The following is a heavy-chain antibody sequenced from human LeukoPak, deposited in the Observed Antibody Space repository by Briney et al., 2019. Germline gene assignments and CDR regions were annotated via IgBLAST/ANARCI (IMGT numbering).Heavy chain of an antibody. V-gene: IGHV3-30*02. J-gene: IGHJ4*02. Sequence: GGSLRLSCAASGFTFNNYGMHWVRQAPGKGLEWVSFIRYGGSTKYYADSVKGRFTISRDNSKNTLFLQMNSLRPEDTAVYYCAKADRHYDRVFDYWGQGTLVTVSS. D-gene: IGHD3-22*01. CDR2: IRYGGSTK. CDR1: GFTFNNYG. CDR3: AKADRHYDRVFDY.